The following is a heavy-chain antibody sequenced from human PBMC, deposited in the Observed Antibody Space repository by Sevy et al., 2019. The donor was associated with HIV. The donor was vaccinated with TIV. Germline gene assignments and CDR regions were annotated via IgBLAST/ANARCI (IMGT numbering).Heavy chain of an antibody. CDR1: GFTVSDNY. Sequence: GGSLRLSCAASGFTVSDNYMSWVRQAPGKGLEWVSRIYSGGSTYYADSVKGRFTISRDNSKNTLYLKMDSLRAEDTAVYYCAGRVTSDSFDIWGQGTMVTVSS. CDR2: IYSGGST. D-gene: IGHD5-18*01. J-gene: IGHJ3*02. V-gene: IGHV3-66*02. CDR3: AGRVTSDSFDI.